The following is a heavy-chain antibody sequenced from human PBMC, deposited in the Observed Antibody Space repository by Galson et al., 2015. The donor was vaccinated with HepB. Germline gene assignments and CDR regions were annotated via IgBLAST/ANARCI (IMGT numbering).Heavy chain of an antibody. D-gene: IGHD6-13*01. CDR1: GFNFAHYG. J-gene: IGHJ4*02. Sequence: SLRLSCAASGFNFAHYGMHWVRQAPGKGLEWVSFVSNDGSKKYYADSVNGRFTISRDNSQNTVSLQLNRLRLEDSGFYYCAKDGRWRSAAGDHFHHWGQGALVAVSS. CDR3: AKDGRWRSAAGDHFHH. CDR2: VSNDGSKK. V-gene: IGHV3-30*18.